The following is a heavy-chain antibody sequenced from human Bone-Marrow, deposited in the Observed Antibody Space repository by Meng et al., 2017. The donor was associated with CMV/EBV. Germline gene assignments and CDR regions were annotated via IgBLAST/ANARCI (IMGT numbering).Heavy chain of an antibody. D-gene: IGHD1-26*01. J-gene: IGHJ4*02. CDR1: GYTFTGYY. CDR2: INPNSGGT. V-gene: IGHV1-2*02. CDR3: ARDLGGSYYVAGDF. Sequence: ASVKVSCKAFGYTFTGYYMHWVRQAPGQGLEWMGWINPNSGGTNFAQKFQGRVTMTSDTSISTAYMELNSLRSDDTAVYYCARDLGGSYYVAGDFWGQGTLVTVSS.